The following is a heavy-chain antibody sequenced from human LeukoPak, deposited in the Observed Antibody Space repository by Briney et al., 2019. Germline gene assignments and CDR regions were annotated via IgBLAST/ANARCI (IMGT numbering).Heavy chain of an antibody. J-gene: IGHJ4*02. D-gene: IGHD5-18*01. Sequence: PGGSLRLSCAASGFTFSSYDMSWVRQAPGKGLEWVSAISGSGGSTYYADSVEGRFTISRDNSKNTLYLQMNSLRAEDTAVYYCAKAGQRIQLWLHVYWGQGTLVTVSS. CDR1: GFTFSSYD. CDR3: AKAGQRIQLWLHVY. CDR2: ISGSGGST. V-gene: IGHV3-23*01.